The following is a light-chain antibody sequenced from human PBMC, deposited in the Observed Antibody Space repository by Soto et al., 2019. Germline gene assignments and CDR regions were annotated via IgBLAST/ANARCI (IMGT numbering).Light chain of an antibody. J-gene: IGKJ1*01. CDR2: KAS. CDR1: QSISSW. CDR3: QQYNSYPWT. V-gene: IGKV1-5*03. Sequence: DIQMTQSPATLSASVGDRVTITCRASQSISSWLAWYQQKPGKAPKLLISKASSFDSGVPSRFSGSGYGTEFTLTISSLQPDDFATYYCQQYNSYPWTFGQGTKVEIK.